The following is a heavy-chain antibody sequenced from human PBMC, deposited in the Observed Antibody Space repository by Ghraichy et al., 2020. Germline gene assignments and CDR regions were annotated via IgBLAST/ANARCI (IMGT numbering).Heavy chain of an antibody. CDR3: ARDYGDYVGSFDY. CDR2: INHSGST. D-gene: IGHD4-17*01. J-gene: IGHJ4*02. CDR1: GGSFSGYY. Sequence: SETLSLTCAVYGGSFSGYYWSWIRQPPGKGLEWIGEINHSGSTNYNPSLKSRVTISVDTSKNQFSLKLSSVTAADTAVYYCARDYGDYVGSFDYWGQGTLVTVSS. V-gene: IGHV4-34*01.